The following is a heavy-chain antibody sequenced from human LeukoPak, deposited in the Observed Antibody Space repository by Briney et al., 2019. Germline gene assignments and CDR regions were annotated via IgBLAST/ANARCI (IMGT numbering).Heavy chain of an antibody. CDR1: GFTFSDYY. J-gene: IGHJ4*02. D-gene: IGHD2-21*01. Sequence: PGGSLRLSCAASGFTFSDYYMSWIRQAPGKGLEWVSYISSSGSTIYYADPVKGRFTISRDNAKNSLYLQMNSLRAEDTAVYYCARDATQIQVWFDGYSDHWGQGTLVTVSS. V-gene: IGHV3-11*01. CDR3: ARDATQIQVWFDGYSDH. CDR2: ISSSGSTI.